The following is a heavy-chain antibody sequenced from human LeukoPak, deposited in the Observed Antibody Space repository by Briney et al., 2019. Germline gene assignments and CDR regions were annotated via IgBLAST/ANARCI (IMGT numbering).Heavy chain of an antibody. D-gene: IGHD2-2*01. CDR3: AKRYCSSSSCYWVAFDI. CDR1: GFSVNNNY. CDR2: IYSGDTT. V-gene: IGHV3-66*04. Sequence: GGSLRLSCTASGFSVNNNYISWVRQAPGRGLEWVSVIYSGDTTFYADSVKDRFTISRDNSKNTVYLQLNSLRAEDTAVYYCAKRYCSSSSCYWVAFDIWGQGTMVTVSS. J-gene: IGHJ3*02.